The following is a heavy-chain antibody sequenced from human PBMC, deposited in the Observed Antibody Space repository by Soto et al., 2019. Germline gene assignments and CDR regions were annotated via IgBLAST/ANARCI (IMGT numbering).Heavy chain of an antibody. V-gene: IGHV1-46*01. J-gene: IGHJ4*02. D-gene: IGHD2-8*01. CDR1: GYTFTSYY. Sequence: QVQLVQSGAEVKKPGASVKISCKASGYTFTSYYMHWVRQAPGQGLEWMGIINRSGGSTNYAQKHQGRVAMTRDTSTSTVYMELNSLRSEDTAVYYCARPPYPGCINAVCYPLDYWGQGTLVTVSS. CDR2: INRSGGST. CDR3: ARPPYPGCINAVCYPLDY.